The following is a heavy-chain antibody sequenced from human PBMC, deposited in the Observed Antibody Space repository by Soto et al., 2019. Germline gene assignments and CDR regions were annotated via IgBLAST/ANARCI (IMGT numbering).Heavy chain of an antibody. CDR2: IGTAGDT. J-gene: IGHJ6*02. Sequence: GSLRLSCTASGFIFSRYDMHWVRQSTGKGLEWVAAIGTAGDTHYPDSVKGRFTISRENAKNAVYLQMDSLRAGDTAVYYCARVPGGYTYGFYGMDVWGQGTTVTVSS. V-gene: IGHV3-13*01. D-gene: IGHD5-18*01. CDR3: ARVPGGYTYGFYGMDV. CDR1: GFIFSRYD.